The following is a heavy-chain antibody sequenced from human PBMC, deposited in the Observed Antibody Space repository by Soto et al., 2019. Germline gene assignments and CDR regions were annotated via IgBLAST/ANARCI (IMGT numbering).Heavy chain of an antibody. V-gene: IGHV3-23*01. Sequence: EVQLLESGGGLVQPGGSLRLSCAASGFTFSTYAMNWVRQAPGKGLEWVSGVSGSGGSTHFADSVKGRFTISRDNSKNTLSLHMNSLRAEDTSLYYCARGRTVNFYGMDVWGQGTTVTVSS. D-gene: IGHD4-17*01. CDR3: ARGRTVNFYGMDV. CDR2: VSGSGGST. J-gene: IGHJ6*02. CDR1: GFTFSTYA.